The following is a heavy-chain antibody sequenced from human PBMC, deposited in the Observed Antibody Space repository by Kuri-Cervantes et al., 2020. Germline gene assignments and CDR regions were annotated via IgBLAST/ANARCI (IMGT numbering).Heavy chain of an antibody. V-gene: IGHV3-48*01. D-gene: IGHD3-10*01. J-gene: IGHJ4*02. CDR1: GFTFSSYS. CDR2: ISSSSSTI. Sequence: ETLSLTCAASGFTFSSYSMNWVRQAPGKGLEWVSYISSSSSTIYYADSVKGRFTISRDNAKNSLYLQMNSLRAEDTAVYYCARGYYYGYNFWGQGTLVTVSS. CDR3: ARGYYYGYNF.